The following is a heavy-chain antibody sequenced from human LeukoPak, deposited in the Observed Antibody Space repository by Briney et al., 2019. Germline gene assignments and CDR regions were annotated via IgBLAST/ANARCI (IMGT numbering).Heavy chain of an antibody. CDR2: MSSNGGTT. D-gene: IGHD1-26*01. J-gene: IGHJ4*02. V-gene: IGHV3-64*01. CDR3: ARVGDVGPFDY. Sequence: PGGSLRLSCAASGFTFSSYAMHCVRQAPGKGLEYVSAMSSNGGTTDYANSVKGRFTISRDNSKNTLYLQMGSLRAEDMAVYYCARVGDVGPFDYWGQGTLVTVSS. CDR1: GFTFSSYA.